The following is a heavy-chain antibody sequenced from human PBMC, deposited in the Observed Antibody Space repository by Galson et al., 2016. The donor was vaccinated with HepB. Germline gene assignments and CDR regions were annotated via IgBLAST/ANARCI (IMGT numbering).Heavy chain of an antibody. V-gene: IGHV1-18*01. CDR2: ISAYNGNT. CDR1: GHTFTSYG. D-gene: IGHD3-16*02. CDR3: ARESDRGWFDP. J-gene: IGHJ5*02. Sequence: SVKVSCKASGHTFTSYGISWVRQAPGQGLEWMGWISAYNGNTDFAQKLQDRVTMTTDTPTTTAYMELRNLSSDDTAVYYCARESDRGWFDPWGQGTLVTVSS.